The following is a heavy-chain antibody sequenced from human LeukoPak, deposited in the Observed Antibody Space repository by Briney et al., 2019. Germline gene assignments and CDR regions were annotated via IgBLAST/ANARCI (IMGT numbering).Heavy chain of an antibody. CDR2: IFYSGST. Sequence: SETLSLTCTVSGGSISSYYWSWVRQSPGKGLEWIVYIFYSGSTNYNPSLKSRVTISIDTSKNQFSLKLTSVTAADTAVYYWARSRAYDYHFDNWGQGTLVTVSS. CDR3: ARSRAYDYHFDN. D-gene: IGHD5-12*01. J-gene: IGHJ4*02. CDR1: GGSISSYY. V-gene: IGHV4-59*01.